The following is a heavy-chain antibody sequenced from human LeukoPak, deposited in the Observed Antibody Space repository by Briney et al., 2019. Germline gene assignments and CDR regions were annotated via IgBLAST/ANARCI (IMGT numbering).Heavy chain of an antibody. CDR2: ISGSGGST. Sequence: GRSLRLSCAASGFTFSSYAMSWVRQAPGKGLEWVSAISGSGGSTYYADSVKGRFTISRDNSKNTLYLQMNSLRAEDTAVYYCAKEVVVVITTPTEAGFDYWGQGTLVTVSS. CDR1: GFTFSSYA. D-gene: IGHD3-22*01. J-gene: IGHJ4*02. V-gene: IGHV3-23*01. CDR3: AKEVVVVITTPTEAGFDY.